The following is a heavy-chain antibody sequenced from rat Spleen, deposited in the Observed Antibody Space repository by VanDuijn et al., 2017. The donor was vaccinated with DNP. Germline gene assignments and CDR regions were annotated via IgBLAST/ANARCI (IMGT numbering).Heavy chain of an antibody. D-gene: IGHD1-1*01. Sequence: EVQLQESGPGLVKPSQSLSLTCSVTAYSITSSYRWNWIRKFPGYKLEWMGYINGAGSTNYNPSLKSRISITRDTSKNQFFLQLNSLTTEDKATYYCARLRLEWEVRAMDAWGQGTSVTVSS. CDR3: ARLRLEWEVRAMDA. V-gene: IGHV3-3*01. CDR2: INGAGST. J-gene: IGHJ4*01. CDR1: AYSITSSYR.